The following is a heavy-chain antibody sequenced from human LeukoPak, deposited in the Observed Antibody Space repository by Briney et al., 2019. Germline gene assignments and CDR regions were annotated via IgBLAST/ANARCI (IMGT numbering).Heavy chain of an antibody. CDR3: ARDLKYNILTWFRSSFGFDP. J-gene: IGHJ5*02. CDR1: GYTFTSYG. CDR2: ISAYNGNT. D-gene: IGHD3-9*01. Sequence: ASVKVSCKASGYTFTSYGISWVRQAPGQGLEWMGWISAYNGNTKYAQKFQDRVTMTTDTSTRTAYMELRRLRSNYTAVYYCARDLKYNILTWFRSSFGFDPWGQGTLVTVSS. V-gene: IGHV1-18*01.